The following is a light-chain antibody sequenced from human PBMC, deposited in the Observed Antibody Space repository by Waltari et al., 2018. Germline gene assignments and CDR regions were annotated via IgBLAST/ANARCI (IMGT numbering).Light chain of an antibody. CDR2: WAS. CDR3: QQYYSTPPRT. V-gene: IGKV4-1*01. CDR1: QRVLYSSNNKNY. J-gene: IGKJ1*01. Sequence: DIVMTQSPDSLAVSLGERATINCKSSQRVLYSSNNKNYLAWYQQKPGQPPKLLIYWASTRESGVPDRFSGSGSGTDYTRTISSLQAEDVAVYYCQQYYSTPPRTFGQGTKVEIK.